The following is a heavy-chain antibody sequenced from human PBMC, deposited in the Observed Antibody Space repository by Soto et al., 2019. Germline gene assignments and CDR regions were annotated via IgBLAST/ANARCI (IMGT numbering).Heavy chain of an antibody. J-gene: IGHJ6*02. Sequence: SETLSLTCTVSGGSISSSSYYWGWIRQPPGKGLEWIGSIYYGGSTYYNPSLKSRVTISVDTSKNQFSLKLSSVTAADTAVYYCARQVASMVGYYYYGMDVWGQGTTVTVSS. CDR1: GGSISSSSYY. CDR3: ARQVASMVGYYYYGMDV. V-gene: IGHV4-39*01. D-gene: IGHD2-15*01. CDR2: IYYGGST.